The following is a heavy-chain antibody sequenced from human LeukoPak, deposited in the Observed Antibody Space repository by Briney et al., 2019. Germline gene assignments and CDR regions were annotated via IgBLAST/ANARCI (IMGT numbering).Heavy chain of an antibody. Sequence: ASVKVSCKASGYIFISYYIHWVRQAPGQGLEWMGVINTSDGSTNYAQKFQGRVTMTRDTSTTTVYLELSGLRSEDTAVYYCASDVAREFDYWGQGTLVTVSS. V-gene: IGHV1-46*01. J-gene: IGHJ4*02. CDR2: INTSDGST. CDR3: ASDVAREFDY. CDR1: GYIFISYY. D-gene: IGHD5-24*01.